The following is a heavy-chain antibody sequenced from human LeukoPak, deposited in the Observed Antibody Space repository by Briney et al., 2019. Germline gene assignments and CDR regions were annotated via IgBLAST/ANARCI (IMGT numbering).Heavy chain of an antibody. CDR3: ARDPRKTYSSGWYYFDY. CDR2: ISAYNGNT. CDR1: GYTFSTYG. V-gene: IGHV1-18*01. Sequence: ASVKVSCKASGYTFSTYGISWVRQAPGQGLEWVAWISAYNGNTNYAQKFQGRVTMTTDTSTSTAYMELKSLRSDDTAVYYCARDPRKTYSSGWYYFDYWGQGTLVTVSS. J-gene: IGHJ4*02. D-gene: IGHD6-19*01.